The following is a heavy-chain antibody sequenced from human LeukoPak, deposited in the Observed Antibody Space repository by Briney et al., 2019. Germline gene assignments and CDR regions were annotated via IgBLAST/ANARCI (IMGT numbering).Heavy chain of an antibody. Sequence: SETLSLTCAVYGGSFSGYYWSWIRQPPGKGLEWIGEINHSGSTNYNPSLKSRVTISVDTSKNQFSLKLSSVTAADTAVYYCARAQGGNPPDYWGQGTLVTVSS. CDR3: ARAQGGNPPDY. V-gene: IGHV4-34*01. CDR2: INHSGST. D-gene: IGHD1-26*01. CDR1: GGSFSGYY. J-gene: IGHJ4*02.